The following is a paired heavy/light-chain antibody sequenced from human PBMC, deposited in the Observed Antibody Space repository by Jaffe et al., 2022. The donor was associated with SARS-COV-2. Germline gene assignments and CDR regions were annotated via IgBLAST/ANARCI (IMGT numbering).Heavy chain of an antibody. CDR3: AKNAGNAGLVYCGADCAPDF. J-gene: IGHJ4*02. CDR2: VSYTGGTT. V-gene: IGHV3-23*01. CDR1: GFTFRSYA. D-gene: IGHD2-21*02. Sequence: EVQLLESGGGLVQPGGSLRLSCAASGFTFRSYALSWVRQAPGKGLEWVSAVSYTGGTTYYADSVKGRFTISRDNSKNTLYLQLRSLRVEDTAVYYCAKNAGNAGLVYCGADCAPDFWGQGTLVTVSS.
Light chain of an antibody. Sequence: QSVLTQPPSASGTPGQRVTISCSGSSSNIGNNYVYWYQQLPGTAPNLLISTNNQRPSGVPGRFSGSKSGTSASLAFSGLRSEDEADYYCATWDDSLSAWVFGGGTKLTVL. V-gene: IGLV1-47*01. CDR2: TNN. CDR1: SSNIGNNY. J-gene: IGLJ3*02. CDR3: ATWDDSLSAWV.